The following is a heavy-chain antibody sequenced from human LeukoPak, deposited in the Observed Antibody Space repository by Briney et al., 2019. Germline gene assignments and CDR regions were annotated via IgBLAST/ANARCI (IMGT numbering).Heavy chain of an antibody. CDR3: ARDLSGVTGYTYGRGIDY. V-gene: IGHV3-7*01. Sequence: GGSLRLSCAASGFTFSSYWMSWVRQAPGKGLEWVANIKKDGSEKYYVDAVKGRFTISSDNTKTSLYLQMNSLRAEDTAVYYCARDLSGVTGYTYGRGIDYWGQGTLVTVSS. J-gene: IGHJ4*02. D-gene: IGHD5-18*01. CDR1: GFTFSSYW. CDR2: IKKDGSEK.